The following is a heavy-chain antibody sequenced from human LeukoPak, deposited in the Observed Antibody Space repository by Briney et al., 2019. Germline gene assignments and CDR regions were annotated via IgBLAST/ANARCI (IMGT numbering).Heavy chain of an antibody. CDR3: ARGKAMVIFDY. CDR1: GFTFSSYG. CDR2: IWYDGSNK. D-gene: IGHD5-18*01. V-gene: IGHV3-33*01. J-gene: IGHJ4*02. Sequence: PGRSLRLSCAASGFTFSSYGMHWVRQAPGQGLEWVAVIWYDGSNKYYADSVKGRFTISRDNSKNTLYLQMNSLRAEDTAVYYCARGKAMVIFDYWGQGTLVTVSS.